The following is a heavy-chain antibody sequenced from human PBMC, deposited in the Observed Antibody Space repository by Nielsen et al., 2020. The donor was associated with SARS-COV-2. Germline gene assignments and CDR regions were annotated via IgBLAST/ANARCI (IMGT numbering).Heavy chain of an antibody. Sequence: GESLKISCAASGFTFSSYSMNWVRQAPGKGLEWVSSISSSSSYIYYADSVKGRFTISRDNAKNSLYLQMNSLRAEDTALYYCAKDGGYGMDVWGQGTTVTVSS. V-gene: IGHV3-21*04. J-gene: IGHJ6*02. D-gene: IGHD2-15*01. CDR2: ISSSSSYI. CDR1: GFTFSSYS. CDR3: AKDGGYGMDV.